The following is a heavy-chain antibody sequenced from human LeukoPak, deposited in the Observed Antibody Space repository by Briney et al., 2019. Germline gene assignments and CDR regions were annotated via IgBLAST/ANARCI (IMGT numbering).Heavy chain of an antibody. V-gene: IGHV1-46*01. CDR2: INPSGGST. D-gene: IGHD3-22*01. CDR3: ARERSLHSSNFDP. Sequence: ASVKVSCKASGGTFSSYAISWVRQAPGQGLEWMGIINPSGGSTSYPQKFQGRVTMTRDTTTSTVYMELSSLRSEDTAVYYCARERSLHSSNFDPWAREPWSPSPQ. CDR1: GGTFSSYA. J-gene: IGHJ5*02.